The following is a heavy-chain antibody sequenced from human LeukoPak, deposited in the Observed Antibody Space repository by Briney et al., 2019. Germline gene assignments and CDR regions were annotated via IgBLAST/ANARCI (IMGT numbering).Heavy chain of an antibody. D-gene: IGHD5-12*01. V-gene: IGHV3-74*01. J-gene: IGHJ4*02. Sequence: GGSLRLSCAASGFTFSSYWMHWVRHAPGKGLVWVSRINSDGSSTSYADSVKGRFTISRDNSKNTLYLQMNSLRAEDTAVYYCAKSKGSGYDWDYWGQGTLVTVSS. CDR1: GFTFSSYW. CDR3: AKSKGSGYDWDY. CDR2: INSDGSST.